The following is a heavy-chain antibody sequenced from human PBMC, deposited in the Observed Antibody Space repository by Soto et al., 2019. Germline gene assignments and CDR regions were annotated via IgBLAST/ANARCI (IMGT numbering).Heavy chain of an antibody. V-gene: IGHV4-31*03. CDR2: INHSGSL. CDR1: GGSMTSGDQY. Sequence: SETLSLTCTVTGGSMTSGDQYWTWIRHRPGEGLEWFGYINHSGSLYYNPSLKSRVSMSVDTSKNQFSLNLSSVTAADTAVYYCARELPQRQGRNMDVWGQGTTVTVSS. D-gene: IGHD1-1*01. J-gene: IGHJ6*02. CDR3: ARELPQRQGRNMDV.